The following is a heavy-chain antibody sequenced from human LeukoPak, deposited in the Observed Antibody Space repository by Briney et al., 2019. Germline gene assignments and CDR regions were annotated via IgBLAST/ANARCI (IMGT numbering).Heavy chain of an antibody. CDR2: INHNGST. Sequence: SETLSLTCAGYGGSFSGYYWSWIRQPPGKGLEWIGEINHNGSTNYNPSLKSRVTISVDTSKNQFSLKLSSVTAADTAVYYCARGIMGWGYYYYYMDVWGKGTTVTVSS. J-gene: IGHJ6*03. CDR3: ARGIMGWGYYYYYMDV. D-gene: IGHD3-16*01. CDR1: GGSFSGYY. V-gene: IGHV4-34*01.